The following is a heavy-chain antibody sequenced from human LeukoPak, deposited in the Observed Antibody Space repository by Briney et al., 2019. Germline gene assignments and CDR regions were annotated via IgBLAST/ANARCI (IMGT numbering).Heavy chain of an antibody. CDR1: GGSISSGGYY. D-gene: IGHD5-18*01. CDR3: ARAEGYSYGSFDC. Sequence: KASETLSLTCTVSGGSISSGGYYWSWIRQHPGKGLEWIGYIYYSGSTYYNPSLKSRVTISVDTSKNQFSLKLSSVTAADTAVYYCARAEGYSYGSFDCWGQGTLVTVSS. V-gene: IGHV4-31*03. CDR2: IYYSGST. J-gene: IGHJ4*02.